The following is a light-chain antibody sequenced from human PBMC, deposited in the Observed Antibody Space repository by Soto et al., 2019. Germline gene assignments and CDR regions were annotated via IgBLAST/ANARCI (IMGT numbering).Light chain of an antibody. Sequence: ALTQPASVSGSPGQSITISCAGTSSDVGRYTYVSWYQQHPGKAPKLIIYDVYNRPSGVSTRFSGSKSGNTASLTISGLQAEDEADYYCTSYTSTSTPYVFGSGNKATGL. CDR1: SSDVGRYTY. CDR2: DVY. V-gene: IGLV2-14*01. J-gene: IGLJ1*01. CDR3: TSYTSTSTPYV.